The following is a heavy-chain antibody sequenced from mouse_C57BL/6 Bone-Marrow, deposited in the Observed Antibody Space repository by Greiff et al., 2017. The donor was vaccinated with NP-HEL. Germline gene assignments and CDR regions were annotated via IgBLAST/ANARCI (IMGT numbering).Heavy chain of an antibody. V-gene: IGHV1-82*01. CDR3: ASITTVVGSYYAMDY. CDR2: IYPGDGDT. D-gene: IGHD1-1*01. J-gene: IGHJ4*01. CDR1: GYAFSSSW. Sequence: VQLQESGPELVKPGASVKISCKASGYAFSSSWMNWVKQRPGKGLEWIGRIYPGDGDTNYNGKFKGKATLTADKSSSTAYMQLSSLTSEDSAVYFCASITTVVGSYYAMDYWGQGTSVTVSS.